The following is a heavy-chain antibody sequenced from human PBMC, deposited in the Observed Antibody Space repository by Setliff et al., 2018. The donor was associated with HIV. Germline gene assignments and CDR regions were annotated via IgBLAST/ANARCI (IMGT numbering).Heavy chain of an antibody. CDR3: ARGVRPSYGSGSYYWYFDL. CDR2: INSASGGT. D-gene: IGHD3-10*01. V-gene: IGHV1-2*02. J-gene: IGHJ2*01. CDR1: GYTFTDNY. Sequence: VASVKVSCKASGYTFTDNYIHWVRQAPGQGLEWMAWINSASGGTNYAQNFQGRVTVTRDTSINTVYLELSSLRSEDMAVYYCARGVRPSYGSGSYYWYFDLWGRGTLVTVSS.